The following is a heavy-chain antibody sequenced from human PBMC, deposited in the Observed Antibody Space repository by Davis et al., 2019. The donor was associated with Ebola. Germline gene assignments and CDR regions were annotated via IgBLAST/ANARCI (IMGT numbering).Heavy chain of an antibody. CDR2: IKSKTDGGTT. J-gene: IGHJ4*02. CDR1: GFTFSNAW. CDR3: ISSSWYGNFDY. Sequence: GESLKISCAASGFTFSNAWMSWVRQAPGKGLEWVGRIKSKTDGGTTDYAAPVKGRFTISRDDSKNTLYLQMNSLRAEDTAVYYCISSSWYGNFDYWGQGTLVTVSS. D-gene: IGHD6-13*01. V-gene: IGHV3-15*01.